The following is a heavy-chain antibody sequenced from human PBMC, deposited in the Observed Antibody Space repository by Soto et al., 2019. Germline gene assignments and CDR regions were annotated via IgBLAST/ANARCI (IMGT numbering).Heavy chain of an antibody. CDR3: ARDLTEENSR. CDR1: GFPFSSYG. Sequence: PGGSLRLSCAASGFPFSSYGMHWVRQAPGKGLVWVSRINSDGTTTNYADSAKGRFTISRDNAKNTLYLQMNSLRAEDTAVYYCARDLTEENSRWGQGTMVTVSS. J-gene: IGHJ3*01. CDR2: INSDGTTT. V-gene: IGHV3-74*01.